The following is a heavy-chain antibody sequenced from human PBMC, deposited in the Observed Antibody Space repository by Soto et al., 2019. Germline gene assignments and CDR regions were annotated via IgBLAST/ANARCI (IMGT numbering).Heavy chain of an antibody. CDR2: IYYSGST. D-gene: IGHD3-22*01. CDR3: ARQGITTIVVVVTDNWFDP. V-gene: IGHV4-39*01. J-gene: IGHJ5*02. Sequence: SETLSLTCSVSGGSISNNNYYWGWIRQPPGKALEWIGSIYYSGSTYYNPSLKSRVTISVDTSRNQYSLKLNSVTAADTAVYYCARQGITTIVVVVTDNWFDPWGQGTLVTVSS. CDR1: GGSISNNNYY.